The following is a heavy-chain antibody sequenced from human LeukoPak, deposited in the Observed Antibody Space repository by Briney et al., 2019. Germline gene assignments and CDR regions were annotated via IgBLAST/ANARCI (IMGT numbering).Heavy chain of an antibody. D-gene: IGHD3-10*01. J-gene: IGHJ6*03. Sequence: SETLSLTCAVYGGSFSGYYWSWLRQPPGKGLEWTGEINHSGSTNYNPSLKSRVTISVDTSKNQFSLKLSSVTAADTAVYYCARAGTMVRGVIMRYYYYMDVWGKGTTVTVSS. CDR3: ARAGTMVRGVIMRYYYYMDV. CDR1: GGSFSGYY. V-gene: IGHV4-34*01. CDR2: INHSGST.